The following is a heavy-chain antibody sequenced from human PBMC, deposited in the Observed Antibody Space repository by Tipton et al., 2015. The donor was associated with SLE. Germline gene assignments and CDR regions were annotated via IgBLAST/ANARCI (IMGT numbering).Heavy chain of an antibody. V-gene: IGHV1-2*02. CDR3: ARGQWGGFDY. Sequence: QVQLVQSGAEVKKPGASVTVSCKTFKYTFSGYRIHWVRQAPGQGLEWMAWINPHSGDTNYAQKFQGRVTLTRDTSISTVYMELRSLRSDDTALFYCARGQWGGFDYWGQGTLVTVSS. D-gene: IGHD3-16*01. J-gene: IGHJ4*02. CDR1: KYTFSGYR. CDR2: INPHSGDT.